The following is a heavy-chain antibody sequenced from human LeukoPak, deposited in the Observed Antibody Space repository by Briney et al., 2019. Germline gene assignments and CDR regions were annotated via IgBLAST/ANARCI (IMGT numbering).Heavy chain of an antibody. D-gene: IGHD4/OR15-4a*01. V-gene: IGHV1-24*01. CDR1: GYTLTELS. CDR2: FDPEDGET. J-gene: IGHJ4*02. Sequence: ASVTVSFKVSGYTLTELSMHWVRQAPGKGLEWMGGFDPEDGETIYAQKFQGRVTMTEDTSTDTAYMELSSLRSEDTAVYYCATLGRSRWVPYYFDYWGQGTLVTVSS. CDR3: ATLGRSRWVPYYFDY.